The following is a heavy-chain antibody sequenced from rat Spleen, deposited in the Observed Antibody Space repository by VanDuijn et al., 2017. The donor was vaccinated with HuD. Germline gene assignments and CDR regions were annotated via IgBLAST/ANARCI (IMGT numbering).Heavy chain of an antibody. CDR1: GFSLTNYG. J-gene: IGHJ2*01. Sequence: QVQLKESGPVLVQASETLSLTCTVSGFSLTNYGVIWVRQSPGKGLEWMGIIWGDGNTDYNSALKSRLSISRDTSKSQVFLKMSSLKTEDTATYYCARDHYDGTYYYGYFDYWGQGVMVTVSS. CDR2: IWGDGNT. CDR3: ARDHYDGTYYYGYFDY. D-gene: IGHD1-12*02. V-gene: IGHV2S75*01.